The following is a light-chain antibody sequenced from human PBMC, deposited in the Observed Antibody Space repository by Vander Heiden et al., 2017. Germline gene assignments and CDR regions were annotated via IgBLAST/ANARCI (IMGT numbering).Light chain of an antibody. CDR2: WAS. J-gene: IGKJ4*01. Sequence: DIVMTQSPDSLALSLGERATIHCKPSQTVLYRSNNKNYLGWYQQKPGQAPKVLIYWASTRESGVPDRFSGSGSGTDFTLTISSLQAEDVAVYYCQQYYSTPLTFGGGTKVEIK. CDR1: QTVLYRSNNKNY. CDR3: QQYYSTPLT. V-gene: IGKV4-1*01.